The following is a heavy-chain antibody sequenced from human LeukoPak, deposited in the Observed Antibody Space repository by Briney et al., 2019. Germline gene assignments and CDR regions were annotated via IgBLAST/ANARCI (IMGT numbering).Heavy chain of an antibody. Sequence: PSETLSLTCTVSGGSISSSSYYWGWIRQPPGKGLEWIGYIYYSGSTNYNPSLKSRVTISVDTSKNQFSLKLSSVTAADTAVYYCARGSSGSYHGAFDHWGQGTLVTVSS. CDR3: ARGSSGSYHGAFDH. CDR1: GGSISSSSYY. J-gene: IGHJ4*02. V-gene: IGHV4-61*05. CDR2: IYYSGST. D-gene: IGHD1-26*01.